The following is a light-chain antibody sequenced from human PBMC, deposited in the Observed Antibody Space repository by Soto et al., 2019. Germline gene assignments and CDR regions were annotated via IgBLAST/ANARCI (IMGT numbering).Light chain of an antibody. J-gene: IGKJ4*01. CDR3: QQRSSWPLT. CDR2: DAS. CDR1: QSVSTY. V-gene: IGKV3-11*01. Sequence: EMVLTQSPGTLSLSPGERATLSCRASQSVSTYLAWYQQRPGQAPRLLIDDASNRATGIPARFSGSGSGTEFTLTISSLDPEDVVVYYCQQRSSWPLTFCGGTKVEI.